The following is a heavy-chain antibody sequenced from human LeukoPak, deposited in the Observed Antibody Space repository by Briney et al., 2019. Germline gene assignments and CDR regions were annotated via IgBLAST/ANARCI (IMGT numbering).Heavy chain of an antibody. CDR2: IYHSGST. J-gene: IGHJ4*02. D-gene: IGHD2-2*01. V-gene: IGHV4-38-2*01. Sequence: PSETLSLTCAVSGYSISSGYYWGWIRQPPGKGLEWIGSIYHSGSTYYNPSLKSRVTISVDTSKNQFSLKLSSVTAADTAVYYCARHYQRTGLFDYWGQGTLVTVSS. CDR3: ARHYQRTGLFDY. CDR1: GYSISSGYY.